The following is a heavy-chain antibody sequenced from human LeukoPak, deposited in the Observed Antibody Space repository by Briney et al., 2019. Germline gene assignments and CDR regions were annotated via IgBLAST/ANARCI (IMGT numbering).Heavy chain of an antibody. V-gene: IGHV3-23*01. CDR3: AKGGKWDVTPFDY. CDR2: ISGGGGST. Sequence: GGSLRLSCAASGFTFTSYSMNWVRQAPGKGLEWVSTISGGGGSTYYADSVKGRFTISRDNSQNTLYLQVNSLRAEDTAVYYCAKGGKWDVTPFDYWGQGTLVTVSS. J-gene: IGHJ4*02. CDR1: GFTFTSYS. D-gene: IGHD1-26*01.